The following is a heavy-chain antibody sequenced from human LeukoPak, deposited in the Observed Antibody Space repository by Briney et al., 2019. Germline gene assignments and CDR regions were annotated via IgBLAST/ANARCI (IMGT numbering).Heavy chain of an antibody. D-gene: IGHD3-22*01. J-gene: IGHJ5*01. CDR3: AKDRPNFHENSGHYYRRDGDS. CDR2: MCGTAGCT. V-gene: IGHV3-23*01. CDR1: GFTFYMYA. Sequence: GGSLRLSCQASGFTFYMYAMGWVRQAPGKGLEWVASMCGTAGCTFYPDSVKGRFTISRDNSKNVLYLRMNSLTAEDTAIYYCAKDRPNFHENSGHYYRRDGDSWGQGTLVTVSS.